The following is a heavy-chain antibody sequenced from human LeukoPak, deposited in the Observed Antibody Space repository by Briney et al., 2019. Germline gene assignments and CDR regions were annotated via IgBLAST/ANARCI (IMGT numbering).Heavy chain of an antibody. V-gene: IGHV1-18*01. CDR3: AREVRPYGYYYFGMDV. Sequence: ASVKVSCKASGYTFVSYGISWVRQAPGQGLEWMGWISGYNSNTNYAQNLRGRVTMTTDTSTNTPYMELSSLRSDDTAMYYFAREVRPYGYYYFGMDVWGQGSTVTVSS. CDR2: ISGYNSNT. CDR1: GYTFVSYG. D-gene: IGHD4-17*01. J-gene: IGHJ6*02.